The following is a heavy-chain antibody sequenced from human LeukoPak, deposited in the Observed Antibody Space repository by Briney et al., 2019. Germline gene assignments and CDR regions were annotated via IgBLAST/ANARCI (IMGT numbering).Heavy chain of an antibody. CDR2: ISSSSSYI. V-gene: IGHV3-21*01. CDR1: GFTFSSYS. CDR3: ARGEGDTAISLIFDY. Sequence: GGSLRLSCAASGFTFSSYSMNWVRQAPGKGLEWVSSISSSSSYIYYADSVKGRFTISRDNAKNSLYLQMNSLRAEDTAVYYCARGEGDTAISLIFDYWGQGTLVTVSS. J-gene: IGHJ4*02. D-gene: IGHD5-18*01.